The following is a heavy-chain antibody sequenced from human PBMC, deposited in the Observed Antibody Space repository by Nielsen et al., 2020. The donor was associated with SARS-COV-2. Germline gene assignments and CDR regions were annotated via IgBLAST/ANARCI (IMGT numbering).Heavy chain of an antibody. J-gene: IGHJ6*02. CDR2: ISWDGGST. Sequence: LSLTCAASGFTFDDYAMHWVRQAPGKGLEWVSLISWDGGSTYYADSVKGRFTISRDNSKNSLYLQMNSLRAEDTALYYCAKDMRGYSYGYGTYYGMDVWGQGTTVTVSS. V-gene: IGHV3-43D*03. D-gene: IGHD5-18*01. CDR1: GFTFDDYA. CDR3: AKDMRGYSYGYGTYYGMDV.